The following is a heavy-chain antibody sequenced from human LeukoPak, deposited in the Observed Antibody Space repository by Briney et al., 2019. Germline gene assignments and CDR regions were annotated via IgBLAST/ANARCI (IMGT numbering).Heavy chain of an antibody. J-gene: IGHJ4*02. Sequence: SETLSLTCTVSGGSISSSSYYWGWIRQPPGKGLEWIGSIYYSGSTYYNPSLKSRVTISVDTSKNQFSLKLSSVTAADTAVYYCASIGRSSSSVGVDYWGQGTLVTVSS. CDR3: ASIGRSSSSVGVDY. V-gene: IGHV4-39*07. CDR2: IYYSGST. D-gene: IGHD6-6*01. CDR1: GGSISSSSYY.